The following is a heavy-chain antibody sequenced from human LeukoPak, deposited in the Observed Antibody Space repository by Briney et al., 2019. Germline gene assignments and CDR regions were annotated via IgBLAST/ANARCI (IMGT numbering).Heavy chain of an antibody. Sequence: KPGGSLRLSCAASGFSYSNYAMNWVRQAPGKGLEWVSSIDGSSSHIYYADSVKGRFTISRDNTKSSLYLQMNSLRVEDMAVYYCARGYCGGDCYGDWGQGTLVTVSS. CDR2: IDGSSSHI. V-gene: IGHV3-21*01. J-gene: IGHJ1*01. CDR1: GFSYSNYA. CDR3: ARGYCGGDCYGD. D-gene: IGHD2-21*02.